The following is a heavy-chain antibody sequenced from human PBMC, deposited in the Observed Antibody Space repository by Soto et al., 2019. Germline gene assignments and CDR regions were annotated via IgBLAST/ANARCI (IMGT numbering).Heavy chain of an antibody. CDR3: AHRLAGYNWNGGYFDY. CDR1: GFSLTSRPMG. Sequence: QITLKESAPPRVKPTQTLTLTCTFSGFSLTSRPMGVGWIRQPPGKALEWLAFIYWDDDKRYSPSLRGRLTITKDTSGNQVVLTMTNMDPVDTATYYCAHRLAGYNWNGGYFDYWGQGALVTVSS. V-gene: IGHV2-5*02. CDR2: IYWDDDK. D-gene: IGHD1-1*01. J-gene: IGHJ4*02.